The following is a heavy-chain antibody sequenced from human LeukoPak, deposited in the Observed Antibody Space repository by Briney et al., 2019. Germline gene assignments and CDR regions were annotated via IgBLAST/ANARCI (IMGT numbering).Heavy chain of an antibody. D-gene: IGHD3-9*01. V-gene: IGHV4-61*02. CDR3: AREIATGYYYYYHYMDV. Sequence: SETLSLTCTVSGGSTSSGSYYWSWIRQPAGKGLEWIGRIYTSGSTNYNPSLKSRVTISVGTSKNQFSLKLSSVTAADTAVYYCAREIATGYYYYYHYMDVWGKGTTVTISS. J-gene: IGHJ6*03. CDR2: IYTSGST. CDR1: GGSTSSGSYY.